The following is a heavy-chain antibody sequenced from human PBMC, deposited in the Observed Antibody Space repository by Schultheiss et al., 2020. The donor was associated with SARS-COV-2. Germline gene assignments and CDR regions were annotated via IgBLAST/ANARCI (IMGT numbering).Heavy chain of an antibody. CDR3: ARVSSSWYYFDY. J-gene: IGHJ4*02. CDR2: IYSGGST. V-gene: IGHV3-66*01. CDR1: GFTFSSYA. D-gene: IGHD6-13*01. Sequence: SCAASGFTFSSYAMSWVRQAPGKGLEWVSVIYSGGSTYYADSVKGRFTISRDNSKNTLYLQMNSLRAEDTAVYYCARVSSSWYYFDYWGQGTLVTVSS.